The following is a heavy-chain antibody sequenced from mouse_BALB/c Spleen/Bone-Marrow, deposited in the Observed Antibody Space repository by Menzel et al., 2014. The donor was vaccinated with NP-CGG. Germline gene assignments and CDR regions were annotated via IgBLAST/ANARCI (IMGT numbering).Heavy chain of an antibody. V-gene: IGHV14-1*02. CDR3: ADYAPYATDS. CDR1: GFNITDYY. J-gene: IGHJ4*01. Sequence: VQLKQSGAELVRPGTLVKLSCKASGFNITDYYMNWVKQRTEQGLEWIGWIYPGNGNTIYNPKFQGKARITADKSSNTASLQRSSLTSEDTAVYYGADYAPYATDSGGQGTSVTAPS. CDR2: IYPGNGNT. D-gene: IGHD1-1*02.